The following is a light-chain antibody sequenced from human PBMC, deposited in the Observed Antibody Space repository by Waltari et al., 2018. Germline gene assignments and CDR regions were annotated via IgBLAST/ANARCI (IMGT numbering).Light chain of an antibody. CDR1: PRIGSS. J-gene: IGKJ4*01. CDR2: QAS. Sequence: DIQMNQSPSTLSASVVDRVSHPCRASPRIGSSLAWYQQKPGKAPTLLIYQASSLESGVPSRFSGGGSGTEFTLTISSLQPDDFATYYCQQYFSYSPGFTFGGGTKVEIK. CDR3: QQYFSYSPGFT. V-gene: IGKV1-5*03.